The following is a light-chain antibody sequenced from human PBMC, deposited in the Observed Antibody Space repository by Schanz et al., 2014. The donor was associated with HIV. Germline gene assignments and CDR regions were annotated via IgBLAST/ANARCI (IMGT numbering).Light chain of an antibody. Sequence: IQLTQSPSSLSASVGDRVTLPCRASQGISNYLAWYQQKPGKPPKLLIYAASTLQSGVPSRFSGSGSGTDFTLTISCLQSEDFATYYCQQYYSHPEVTFGGGTKVEIK. V-gene: IGKV1-27*01. CDR1: QGISNY. CDR3: QQYYSHPEVT. J-gene: IGKJ4*01. CDR2: AAS.